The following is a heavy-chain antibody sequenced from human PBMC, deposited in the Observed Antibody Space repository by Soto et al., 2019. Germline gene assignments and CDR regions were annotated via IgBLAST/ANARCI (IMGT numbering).Heavy chain of an antibody. CDR1: VGSFSGYY. V-gene: IGHV4-34*01. D-gene: IGHD4-17*01. CDR3: ARATVTTDLSSYCYYSMDV. Sequence: QVQLQQWGAGLLKPSETLSLTCAVYVGSFSGYYWSWIRQPPGKGLEWIGEINYSGSTNYNPSLKGHVTISLDTSKNHLSLKLSSVTAADTAVYYCARATVTTDLSSYCYYSMDVWDIGTTVTVSS. CDR2: INYSGST. J-gene: IGHJ6*03.